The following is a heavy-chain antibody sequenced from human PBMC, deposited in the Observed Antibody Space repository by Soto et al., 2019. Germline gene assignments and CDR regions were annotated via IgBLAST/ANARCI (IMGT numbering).Heavy chain of an antibody. D-gene: IGHD2-15*01. V-gene: IGHV3-30-3*01. Sequence: QVQLVESGGGVVQPGRSLRLSCAASGFNFSSYAMPWVRQAPGKGLEWVALISYDGINKYYADSVKGRFTISRDNPKNTLYLQMNSLRPEDTAVYYCARSRNCSSAGCYSDWGQGTLVTVSS. J-gene: IGHJ4*02. CDR2: ISYDGINK. CDR1: GFNFSSYA. CDR3: ARSRNCSSAGCYSD.